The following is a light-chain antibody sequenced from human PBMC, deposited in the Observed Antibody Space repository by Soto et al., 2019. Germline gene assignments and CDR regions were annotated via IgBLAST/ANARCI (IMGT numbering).Light chain of an antibody. CDR3: SSYTSSSTRVV. J-gene: IGLJ2*01. Sequence: QSALTQPASVSGSPGQSITISCTGTSSDVGGYNYVSWYQQHPGKAPKLMIYDVSNRPSGVSNRFSGSKSGNTASLTISGIQAEDEADYYCSSYTSSSTRVVFGGGTKVTVL. CDR1: SSDVGGYNY. CDR2: DVS. V-gene: IGLV2-14*01.